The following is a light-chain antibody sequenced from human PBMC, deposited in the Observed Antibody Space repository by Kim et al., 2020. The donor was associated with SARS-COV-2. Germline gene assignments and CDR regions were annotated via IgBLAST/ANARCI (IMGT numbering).Light chain of an antibody. V-gene: IGKV1-16*01. J-gene: IGKJ5*01. Sequence: DIQMTQSPPSLSASVGDRVTITCRASQNIRNSLAWFQQKPGKAPKSLIYGASTLQSGVPSRFSGGGSGTDFTLTISSLQPEDFAIYFCSHDSGYPITFGQGTRLEIK. CDR3: SHDSGYPIT. CDR1: QNIRNS. CDR2: GAS.